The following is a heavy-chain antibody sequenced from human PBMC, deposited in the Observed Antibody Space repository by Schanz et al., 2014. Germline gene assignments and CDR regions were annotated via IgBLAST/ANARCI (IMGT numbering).Heavy chain of an antibody. D-gene: IGHD6-13*01. Sequence: EVQLVESGGGLVQPGGSLRLSCVASGFTFRRFGVSWVRQAPGKGLEWVSVIAGDGGGPNYADSVKGRFTITRDNTKDTLYLQMNSLRAEDTAVYYCAKDTRMTPAGTGVFFDYWGQGTLVTVSS. J-gene: IGHJ4*02. CDR3: AKDTRMTPAGTGVFFDY. CDR2: IAGDGGGP. CDR1: GFTFRRFG. V-gene: IGHV3-23*04.